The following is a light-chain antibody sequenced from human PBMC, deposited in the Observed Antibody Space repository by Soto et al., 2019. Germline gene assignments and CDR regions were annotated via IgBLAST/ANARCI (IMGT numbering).Light chain of an antibody. Sequence: QSALTQPASVSGSPGQSITISCTGTRSDVGSYNFVSWYQQHPGKAPKLIIYEGSKRPSGVSNRFSGSKSGNTASLTISGLQAEDEADYYCSSYTSSSTRVFGTGTKVTVL. J-gene: IGLJ1*01. CDR2: EGS. V-gene: IGLV2-14*02. CDR3: SSYTSSSTRV. CDR1: RSDVGSYNF.